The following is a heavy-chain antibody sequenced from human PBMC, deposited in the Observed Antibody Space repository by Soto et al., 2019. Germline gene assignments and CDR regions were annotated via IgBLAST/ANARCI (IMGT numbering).Heavy chain of an antibody. J-gene: IGHJ6*03. CDR2: IYDSGST. CDR1: GGSISSGGYY. Sequence: QGQLQESGPGLVKPSQTLSLTCTVSGGSISSGGYYWSWIRQHPGKGLQWIGYIYDSGSTYYNPSLKSRVTKSVDPSKNQFSLQLSSVTAAATAVYYCARVGGDGDPPKSYDYYYMDVWGKGTTVTFSS. CDR3: ARVGGDGDPPKSYDYYYMDV. D-gene: IGHD4-17*01. V-gene: IGHV4-31*03.